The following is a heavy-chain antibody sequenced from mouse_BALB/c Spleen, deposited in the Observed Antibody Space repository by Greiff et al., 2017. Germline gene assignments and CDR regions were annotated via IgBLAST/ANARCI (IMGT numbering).Heavy chain of an antibody. V-gene: IGHV5-4*02. CDR2: ISDGGSYT. Sequence: EVKVVESGGGLVKPGWSLKISCAASGFTFSDYYMYWVRQTPEKRLEWVATISDGGSYTYYPDTVKGRFTISRDNAKNTLYLQMSSLKSEDTAMYYWARITTVVAPDYWGQGTTLTVSS. CDR3: ARITTVVAPDY. D-gene: IGHD1-1*01. CDR1: GFTFSDYY. J-gene: IGHJ2*01.